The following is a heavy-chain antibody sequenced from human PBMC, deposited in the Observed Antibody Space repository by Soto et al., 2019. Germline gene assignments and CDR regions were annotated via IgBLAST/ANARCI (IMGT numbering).Heavy chain of an antibody. D-gene: IGHD3-3*01. J-gene: IGHJ6*02. Sequence: SETLSLTFAVSGCSVSSGSYYWSWIRQPPGKGLEWIGYIYYSGSTNYNPSLKSRVTISVDTSKNQFSLKLSSVTAADTAVYYCARESRFLEWSGGMDVWGQGTTVTVSS. V-gene: IGHV4-61*01. CDR2: IYYSGST. CDR3: ARESRFLEWSGGMDV. CDR1: GCSVSSGSYY.